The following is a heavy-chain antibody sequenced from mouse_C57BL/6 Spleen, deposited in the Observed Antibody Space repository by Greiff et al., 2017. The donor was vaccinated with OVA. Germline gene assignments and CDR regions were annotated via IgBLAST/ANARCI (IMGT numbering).Heavy chain of an antibody. J-gene: IGHJ3*01. CDR1: GYAFSSSW. V-gene: IGHV1-82*01. CDR3: ARGDGRSWFAY. D-gene: IGHD1-1*02. Sequence: VQLQQSGPELVKPGASVKISCKASGYAFSSSWMNWVKQRPGKGLEWIGRIYPGDGDTNYNGKFKGKATLTAAKSSSTAYMQLSSLTSEDSAVYFCARGDGRSWFAYWGQGTLVTVSA. CDR2: IYPGDGDT.